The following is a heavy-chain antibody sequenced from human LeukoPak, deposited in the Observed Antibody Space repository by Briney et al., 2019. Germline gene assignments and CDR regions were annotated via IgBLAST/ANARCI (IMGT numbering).Heavy chain of an antibody. CDR3: ARDLVLYYYGSGSFPYYFDY. Sequence: ASVKVSCKASGYTFTSYGISWVRQAPGQGLEWMGWISAYNGNTNYAQKLQGRVTMTTDTSTSTAYMELRSLRSDDTAVYYCARDLVLYYYGSGSFPYYFDYWGQGTLVTVSS. V-gene: IGHV1-18*01. CDR2: ISAYNGNT. D-gene: IGHD3-10*01. J-gene: IGHJ4*02. CDR1: GYTFTSYG.